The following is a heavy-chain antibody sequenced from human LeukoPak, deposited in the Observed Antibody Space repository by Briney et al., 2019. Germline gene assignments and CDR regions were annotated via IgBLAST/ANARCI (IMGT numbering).Heavy chain of an antibody. V-gene: IGHV1-24*01. CDR3: APAQVGASEFDY. D-gene: IGHD1-26*01. J-gene: IGHJ4*02. CDR2: FDPEDGET. CDR1: GHTLTELS. Sequence: ASVKVSCKVSGHTLTELSMHWVRQAPGKGLEWMGGFDPEDGETIYAQKFQGRVTMTEDTSTDTAYMELSSLRSEDTAVYYCAPAQVGASEFDYWGQGTLVTVSS.